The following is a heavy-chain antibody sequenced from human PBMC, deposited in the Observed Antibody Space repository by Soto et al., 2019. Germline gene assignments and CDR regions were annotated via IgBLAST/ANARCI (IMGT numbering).Heavy chain of an antibody. D-gene: IGHD3-16*02. CDR2: ISAYNGNT. V-gene: IGHV1-18*04. J-gene: IGHJ4*02. Sequence: ASVKVSCKASGYTFTSYGISWVRQAPGQGLEWMGWISAYNGNTNYAQKLQGRVTMTTDTSTSTAYMELRSLRSDDTAVYYCARVFADPNYHYVWGSYRPHAYFDYWGQGTLVTVSS. CDR1: GYTFTSYG. CDR3: ARVFADPNYHYVWGSYRPHAYFDY.